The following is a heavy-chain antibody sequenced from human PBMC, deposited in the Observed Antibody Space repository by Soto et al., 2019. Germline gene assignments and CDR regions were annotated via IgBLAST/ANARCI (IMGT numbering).Heavy chain of an antibody. CDR3: ARDECSSTSCYVYYYYYAMDV. CDR2: IIPIFGTA. V-gene: IGHV1-69*13. D-gene: IGHD2-2*01. J-gene: IGHJ6*02. Sequence: SVKVSCKSSGGTLSSYDISWVRQAPGQGLEWMGGIIPIFGTANYAQKFQGRVTITADESTSTAYMELSSLRSEDTAVYYCARDECSSTSCYVYYYYYAMDVWGQGTTVTVSS. CDR1: GGTLSSYD.